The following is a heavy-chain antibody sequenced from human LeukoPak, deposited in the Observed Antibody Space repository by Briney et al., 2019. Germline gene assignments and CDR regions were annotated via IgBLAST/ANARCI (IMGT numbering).Heavy chain of an antibody. Sequence: GGSLRLSCAASGFTFSSYGMHWVRQAPGKGLEWVAVIWYDGSNKYYADSVKGRFTISRDNSKNTLYLQMNSLKAEDTAVYYCARDRYYDILTGYSGDYFDYWGQGTLVTVSP. CDR1: GFTFSSYG. D-gene: IGHD3-9*01. J-gene: IGHJ4*02. CDR3: ARDRYYDILTGYSGDYFDY. CDR2: IWYDGSNK. V-gene: IGHV3-33*01.